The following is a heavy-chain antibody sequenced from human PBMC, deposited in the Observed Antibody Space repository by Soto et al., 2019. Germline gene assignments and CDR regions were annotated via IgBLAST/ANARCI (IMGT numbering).Heavy chain of an antibody. V-gene: IGHV5-51*01. CDR2: IYPGDSDT. CDR1: GNSFTSYW. J-gene: IGHJ3*02. CDR3: ARQVQEPYYYDSSGYRYDAFDI. D-gene: IGHD3-22*01. Sequence: XESLKLSWKCSGNSFTSYWIGLVLQMPGKGLEWMGIIYPGDSDTRYSPSFQGQVTISADKSISTAYLQWSSLKASDTAMYYCARQVQEPYYYDSSGYRYDAFDIWGQGTMVTVSS.